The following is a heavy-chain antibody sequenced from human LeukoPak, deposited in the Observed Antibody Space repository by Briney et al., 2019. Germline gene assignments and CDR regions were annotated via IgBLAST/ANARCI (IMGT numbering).Heavy chain of an antibody. CDR3: AKPGVPSAYYYYGMDV. CDR2: ISGSGGST. Sequence: GGSLRLSCAASGFTFSSYAMSWVRQAPGKGLEWVSAISGSGGSTYYADSVKGRFTISRDNSKNTLYLQMNSLRAEDTAEYYCAKPGVPSAYYYYGMDVWGQGTTVTVSS. J-gene: IGHJ6*02. D-gene: IGHD7-27*01. CDR1: GFTFSSYA. V-gene: IGHV3-23*01.